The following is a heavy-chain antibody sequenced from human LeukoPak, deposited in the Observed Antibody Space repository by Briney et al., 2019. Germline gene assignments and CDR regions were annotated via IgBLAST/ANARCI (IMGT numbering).Heavy chain of an antibody. Sequence: ASVKVSCKASGYTFTSYGISWVRQAPGQGLEWMGWITPNSGGTNYAQNFQGRVTMTRDTSISTAYMELSRLRSDDTAVYYCASQIGSSWYYDAFDIWGQGTMVTVSS. CDR2: ITPNSGGT. J-gene: IGHJ3*02. D-gene: IGHD6-13*01. CDR1: GYTFTSYG. V-gene: IGHV1-2*02. CDR3: ASQIGSSWYYDAFDI.